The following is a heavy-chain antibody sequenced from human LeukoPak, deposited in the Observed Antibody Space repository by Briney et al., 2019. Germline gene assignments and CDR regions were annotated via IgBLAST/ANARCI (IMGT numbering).Heavy chain of an antibody. J-gene: IGHJ4*02. CDR1: GDSVSSNSAA. Sequence: SQTLSLTCAISGDSVSSNSAAWNWIRQSPSRGLEWLGRTYYRSKWYNDYAVSVKSRITINPDTSKNQFSLQLNSVTPEDTAVYYCARDYYDSSGYYVKLFDYWGQGTLVTVSS. CDR2: TYYRSKWYN. D-gene: IGHD3-22*01. V-gene: IGHV6-1*01. CDR3: ARDYYDSSGYYVKLFDY.